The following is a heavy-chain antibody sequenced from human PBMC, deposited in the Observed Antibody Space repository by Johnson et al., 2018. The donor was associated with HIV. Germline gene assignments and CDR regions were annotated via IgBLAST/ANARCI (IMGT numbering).Heavy chain of an antibody. CDR3: ARDRFGSGRPNAFDI. CDR2: IRYDGSNK. CDR1: GLTLSRCD. Sequence: QVQLVESGGGVVQPGGSLRLSCAASGLTLSRCDMHWVRQAPGKGLEWVAFIRYDGSNKYYDDSVKGRFTISRDNSKNTVYLQMNTLRPEDTAVYYCARDRFGSGRPNAFDIWGQGTMVTVSS. J-gene: IGHJ3*02. V-gene: IGHV3-30*02. D-gene: IGHD3-10*01.